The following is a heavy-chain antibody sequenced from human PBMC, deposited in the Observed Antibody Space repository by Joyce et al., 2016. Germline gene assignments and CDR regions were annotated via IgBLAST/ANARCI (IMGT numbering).Heavy chain of an antibody. CDR2: ISSSCSTI. J-gene: IGHJ4*02. CDR1: GFTFSDDY. D-gene: IGHD2/OR15-2a*01. Sequence: QVQLVESGGGLVKPGGSLRLSCAASGFTFSDDYMSWIRQAPGKGLEWVSYISSSCSTIYNADSVKGRFTISRDNAKDSLYLQMNSLRVEDTAVYYCARARGVIVAGGYFDYWGQGTLVTVSS. V-gene: IGHV3-11*01. CDR3: ARARGVIVAGGYFDY.